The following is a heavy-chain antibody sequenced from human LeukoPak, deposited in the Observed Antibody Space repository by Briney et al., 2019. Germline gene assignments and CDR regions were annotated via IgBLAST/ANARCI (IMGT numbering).Heavy chain of an antibody. Sequence: SETLSLTCAVSGVSITSTNWWSWVRQSPGQGLEWIGEISLSGLTNYNPSLKSRFTMSLDNSKNHLSLSLTSVTAADTAVYYCSRESWPFCPFGHWGQGTLVTVSS. V-gene: IGHV4-4*02. J-gene: IGHJ4*02. CDR2: ISLSGLT. CDR1: GVSITSTNW. CDR3: SRESWPFCPFGH.